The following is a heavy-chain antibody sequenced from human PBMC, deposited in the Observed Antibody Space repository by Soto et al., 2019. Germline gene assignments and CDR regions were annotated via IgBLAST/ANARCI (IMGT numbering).Heavy chain of an antibody. D-gene: IGHD3-10*01. J-gene: IGHJ6*02. CDR1: GGSFSGYY. CDR3: ARGQGEVRGVIYYYYYGMDV. V-gene: IGHV4-34*01. Sequence: SETLSLTCAVYGGSFSGYYWSWIRQPPGKGLEWIGEINHSASTNYNPSLKSRVTISVDTSKNQFSLKLSSVTAADTAVYYCARGQGEVRGVIYYYYYGMDVWGQGTTVTVSS. CDR2: INHSAST.